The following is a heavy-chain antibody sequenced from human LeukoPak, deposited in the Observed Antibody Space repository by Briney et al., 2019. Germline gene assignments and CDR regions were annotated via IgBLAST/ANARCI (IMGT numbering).Heavy chain of an antibody. D-gene: IGHD6-13*01. J-gene: IGHJ4*02. CDR3: ARASSSWPPDFDY. CDR2: INPNSGGT. CDR1: GYTFTGYY. V-gene: IGHV1-2*04. Sequence: GASVKVSCKASGYTFTGYYMHWVRQAPGQGLEWMGWINPNSGGTNYAQKFQGWVTMTRDTSISTAYMELSRLRSDDTAVYYCARASSSWPPDFDYWGQGTLVTVSS.